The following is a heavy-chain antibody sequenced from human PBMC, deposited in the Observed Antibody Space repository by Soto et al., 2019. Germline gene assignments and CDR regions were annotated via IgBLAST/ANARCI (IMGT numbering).Heavy chain of an antibody. J-gene: IGHJ4*02. D-gene: IGHD3-22*01. CDR1: GRSITSYY. CDR2: IYDNGIT. CDR3: ARTYDSNGYANEFDS. Sequence: ETLSLTCSVSGRSITSYYWSWARQPPGKGLEWIGYIYDNGITSQNPSLKSRVTMSADTSQNQFSLKLTSVTGADTAVYYCARTYDSNGYANEFDSWGQGILVTVSS. V-gene: IGHV4-59*12.